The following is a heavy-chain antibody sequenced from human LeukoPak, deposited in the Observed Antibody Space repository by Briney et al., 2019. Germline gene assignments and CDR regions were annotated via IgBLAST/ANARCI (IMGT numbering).Heavy chain of an antibody. CDR1: GYTFTSYY. CDR3: ARDREEDYGDYVLGDTEKDAFDI. D-gene: IGHD4-17*01. Sequence: GASVKVSCKASGYTFTSYYMHWVRQAPGQGLEWMGIINPSGGSTSYAQKFQGRVTMTRDMSTSTVYMELSSLRSEDTAVYYCARDREEDYGDYVLGDTEKDAFDIWGQGTMVTVSS. CDR2: INPSGGST. J-gene: IGHJ3*02. V-gene: IGHV1-46*01.